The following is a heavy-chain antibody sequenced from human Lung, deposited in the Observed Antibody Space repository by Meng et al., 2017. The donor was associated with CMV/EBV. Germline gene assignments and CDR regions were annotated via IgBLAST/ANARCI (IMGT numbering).Heavy chain of an antibody. CDR1: GYSFTAYY. CDR3: ATDFVVLPAATYFDY. CDR2: ISPNSGGT. D-gene: IGHD2-2*01. J-gene: IGHJ4*02. Sequence: ASVKVSCKTSGYSFTAYYIHWLRQAPGQGLEWMGWISPNSGGTNYAQRFQGRVTLTRDTSISTFYMELRRLTSDDTAVYFCATDFVVLPAATYFDYWGQGXLVTVSS. V-gene: IGHV1-2*02.